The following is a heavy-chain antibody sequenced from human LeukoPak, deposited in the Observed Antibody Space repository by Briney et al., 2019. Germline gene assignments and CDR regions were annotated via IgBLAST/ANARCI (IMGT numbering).Heavy chain of an antibody. CDR3: ARDLNWENY. D-gene: IGHD7-27*01. Sequence: PGGPLRLSCAPSGFPFSRYWMTWVRQAPGKGLEWVASIKPDGSQIYYVDSVKGRFPISRDNAKNSLFLQMNSLRAEDTAVYYCARDLNWENYWGQGTLVSVSS. CDR2: IKPDGSQI. V-gene: IGHV3-7*01. J-gene: IGHJ4*02. CDR1: GFPFSRYW.